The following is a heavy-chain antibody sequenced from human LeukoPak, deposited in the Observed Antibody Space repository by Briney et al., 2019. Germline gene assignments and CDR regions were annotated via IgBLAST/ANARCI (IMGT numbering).Heavy chain of an antibody. D-gene: IGHD4-17*01. Sequence: GGSLRLSCAASGFTFSSYGIHWVRQAPGKGLEWVAFIRHDGSNKYYADSVEGRFTISRDNAKNSLYLQMNSLRAEDTAVYYCARVSHDYAQGDAFDIWGQGTMVTVSS. CDR1: GFTFSSYG. CDR2: IRHDGSNK. CDR3: ARVSHDYAQGDAFDI. J-gene: IGHJ3*02. V-gene: IGHV3-30*02.